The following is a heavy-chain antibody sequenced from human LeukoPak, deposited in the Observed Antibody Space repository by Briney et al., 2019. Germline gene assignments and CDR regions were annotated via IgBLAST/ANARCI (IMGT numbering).Heavy chain of an antibody. CDR1: GFTLSSYE. D-gene: IGHD1-26*01. CDR3: ARRRDSGSLQHFDY. V-gene: IGHV3-23*01. CDR2: IDYSGDTT. J-gene: IGHJ4*02. Sequence: GGSLRLSCTASGFTLSSYEMTWIRQAAGKGLEWVSSIDYSGDTTYYADSVKGRFTISRDNAKNSLYLQMNSLRAEDTAVYYCARRRDSGSLQHFDYWGQGTLVTVSS.